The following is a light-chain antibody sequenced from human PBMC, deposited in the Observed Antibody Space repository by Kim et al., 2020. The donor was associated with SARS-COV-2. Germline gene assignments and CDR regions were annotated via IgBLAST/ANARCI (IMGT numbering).Light chain of an antibody. CDR3: QAWDSSTVL. J-gene: IGLJ2*01. V-gene: IGLV3-1*01. CDR1: KLGDKY. CDR2: QDS. Sequence: SGSPGQTASITCSGDKLGDKYACWYQQKPGQSPVLVIYQDSKRPSGIPERFSGSNSGNTATLTISGTQAMDEADYYCQAWDSSTVLFGGGTKLTVL.